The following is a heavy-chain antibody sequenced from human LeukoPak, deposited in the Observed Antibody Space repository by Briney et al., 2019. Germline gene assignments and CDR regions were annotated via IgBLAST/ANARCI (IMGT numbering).Heavy chain of an antibody. D-gene: IGHD4-23*01. V-gene: IGHV3-21*01. CDR2: ISSSSSYI. J-gene: IGHJ5*02. CDR3: ARAVIMTTVVGFDP. Sequence: GGSLRLSCAASGFTFSSYTMNWVRQAPGKGLEWVSSISSSSSYIYYADSVKGRFTISRDNAKNSLYLQMSSLRAEDTAMYYCARAVIMTTVVGFDPWGQGTLVTVSS. CDR1: GFTFSSYT.